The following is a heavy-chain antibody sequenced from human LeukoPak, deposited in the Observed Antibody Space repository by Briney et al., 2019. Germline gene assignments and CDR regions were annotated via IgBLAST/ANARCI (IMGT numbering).Heavy chain of an antibody. CDR1: GFTFSSYA. CDR3: AKDLTAWDYYYYMDV. V-gene: IGHV3-23*01. Sequence: GGSLRLSCAASGFTFSSYAMSWVRQAPGKGLEWASAISGSGGSTYYADSVKGRFTISRDNSKNTLYLQMNSLRAEDTAVYYCAKDLTAWDYYYYMDVWGKGTTVTVSS. J-gene: IGHJ6*03. D-gene: IGHD3-9*01. CDR2: ISGSGGST.